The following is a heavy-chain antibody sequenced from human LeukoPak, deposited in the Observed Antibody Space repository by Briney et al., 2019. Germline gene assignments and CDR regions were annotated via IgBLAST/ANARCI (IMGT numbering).Heavy chain of an antibody. J-gene: IGHJ4*02. Sequence: GGSLRLSCAASGFTFSSYWMSWVRQAPGKGLEWVANIKQDGSEKYYVDSVKGRFTISRDNAKNSLYLQMNSLRAEDTAVYYCARFGPYYYDSSGYYYSDYWGQGTLVTVSS. CDR2: IKQDGSEK. CDR1: GFTFSSYW. V-gene: IGHV3-7*01. D-gene: IGHD3-22*01. CDR3: ARFGPYYYDSSGYYYSDY.